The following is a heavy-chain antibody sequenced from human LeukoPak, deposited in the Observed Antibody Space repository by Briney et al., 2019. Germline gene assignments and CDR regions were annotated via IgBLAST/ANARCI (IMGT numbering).Heavy chain of an antibody. CDR1: SGSISGCY. CDR2: ICYSGST. J-gene: IGHJ4*02. Sequence: SETLSLTCNVSSGSISGCYWTWVRQPPGKGLEWIGFICYSGSTNYNPSLKSRVTISVDTSKNQFSLKLSSVTAADTAVYYCARVRSGYYSGVDYWGQGTLVTVSS. V-gene: IGHV4-59*08. D-gene: IGHD3-22*01. CDR3: ARVRSGYYSGVDY.